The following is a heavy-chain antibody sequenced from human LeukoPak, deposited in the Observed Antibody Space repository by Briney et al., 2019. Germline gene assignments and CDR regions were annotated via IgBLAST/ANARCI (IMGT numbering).Heavy chain of an antibody. CDR3: ARRYCSSTSCYVRRENAFDI. V-gene: IGHV4-61*02. J-gene: IGHJ3*02. D-gene: IGHD2-2*01. CDR1: GDSISSDSYN. Sequence: SQTLSLTCTVSGDSISSDSYNWNWIRQPAGKGLEWIGRIHISGSTNHNPSLKSRVTLSVDTSKNQFSLKPSSVTAADTAVYYCARRYCSSTSCYVRRENAFDIWGQGTMVTVSS. CDR2: IHISGST.